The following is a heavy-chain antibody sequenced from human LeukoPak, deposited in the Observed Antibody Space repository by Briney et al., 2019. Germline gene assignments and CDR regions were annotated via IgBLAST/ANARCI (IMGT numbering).Heavy chain of an antibody. CDR3: ARKGDVDTAMGLDY. CDR2: INSDGSST. Sequence: GGSLRLSCAASGFTFSGFWMHWVRQTPGKGLVGVSRINSDGSSTSYADSVKGRFTISRDNAKNTLYLQMNSLRAEDTAVYYCARKGDVDTAMGLDYWGQGTLVTVSS. CDR1: GFTFSGFW. J-gene: IGHJ4*02. D-gene: IGHD5-18*01. V-gene: IGHV3-74*01.